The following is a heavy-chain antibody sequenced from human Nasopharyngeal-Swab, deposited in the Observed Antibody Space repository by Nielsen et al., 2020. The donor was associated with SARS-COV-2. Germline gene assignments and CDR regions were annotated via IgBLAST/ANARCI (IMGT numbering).Heavy chain of an antibody. D-gene: IGHD5-12*01. CDR3: ARGLIVATIFHYYYYMDV. CDR2: MNPNSGNT. V-gene: IGHV1-8*01. CDR1: GYTFSCSYA. J-gene: IGHJ6*03. Sequence: ASVLVSCKASGYTFSCSYAINWLRQATGQGLEWMGWMNPNSGNTCYAQKFQCRVTMTRNTSISTAYMELSSLRSEDTAVYYCARGLIVATIFHYYYYMDVWGKGTTVTVSS.